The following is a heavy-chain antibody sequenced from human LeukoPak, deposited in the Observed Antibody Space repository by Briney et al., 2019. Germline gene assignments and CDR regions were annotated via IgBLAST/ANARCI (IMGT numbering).Heavy chain of an antibody. D-gene: IGHD6-6*01. CDR2: INPNSGGT. V-gene: IGHV1-2*06. CDR1: GYTFTGYY. J-gene: IGHJ4*02. CDR3: ARGGVEYSSSSEADY. Sequence: ASVKVSCKASGYTFTGYYMHWVRQAPGQGLEWMGRINPNSGGTNYAQKFQGRVTMTRDTSISTAYMELSRLRSDDTAVYYCARGGVEYSSSSEADYWGLGTLVTVSS.